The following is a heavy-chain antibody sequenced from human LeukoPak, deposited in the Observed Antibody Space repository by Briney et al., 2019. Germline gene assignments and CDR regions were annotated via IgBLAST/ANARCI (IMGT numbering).Heavy chain of an antibody. V-gene: IGHV3-21*01. J-gene: IGHJ4*02. Sequence: PGGSLRPSCAASGFTFSSYSMNWVRQAPGKGLEWVSSISSSSSYIYYADSVKGRFTISRDNAKNSLYLQMNSLRAEDTAVYYCARAGYGDYLGNFGYWGQGTLVTVSS. CDR3: ARAGYGDYLGNFGY. D-gene: IGHD4-17*01. CDR1: GFTFSSYS. CDR2: ISSSSSYI.